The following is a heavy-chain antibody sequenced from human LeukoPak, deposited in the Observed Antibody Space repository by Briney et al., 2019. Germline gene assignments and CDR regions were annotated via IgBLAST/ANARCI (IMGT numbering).Heavy chain of an antibody. D-gene: IGHD6-19*01. J-gene: IGHJ3*02. CDR1: GFTFSGSA. CDR3: ARQWDGSSWYNAFDI. CDR2: IRSKATSYAT. V-gene: IGHV3-73*01. Sequence: GGSLRLSCAASGFTFSGSAMHWVRQASGKGLEWVGRIRSKATSYATAYAASVKGRFTISRDDSKNTAYLQMNSLETEDTALYYCARQWDGSSWYNAFDIWGQGTMATVSS.